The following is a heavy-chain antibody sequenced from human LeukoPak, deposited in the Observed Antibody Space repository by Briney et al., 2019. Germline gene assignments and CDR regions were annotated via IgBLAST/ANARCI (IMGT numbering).Heavy chain of an antibody. CDR1: GFTFSSYA. V-gene: IGHV3-30-3*01. J-gene: IGHJ4*02. CDR2: ISYDGSNK. D-gene: IGHD4-23*01. Sequence: GGSLRLSCAASGFTFSSYAMHWVRQAPGKGLEWVAVISYDGSNKYYADSVKGRFTISRDNSKNTLYLQMNSLRAEDTAVYYCARDSTVVTPGYFDYWGQGTLVTVSS. CDR3: ARDSTVVTPGYFDY.